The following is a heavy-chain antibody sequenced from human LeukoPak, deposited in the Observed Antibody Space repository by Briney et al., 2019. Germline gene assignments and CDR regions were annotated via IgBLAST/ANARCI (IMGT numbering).Heavy chain of an antibody. CDR2: ISSSSSTI. V-gene: IGHV3-48*04. CDR3: ARDSYGSGSYYRIDY. D-gene: IGHD3-10*01. Sequence: GGSLRLSCAASGFTFSSYSMNWVRQAPGKGLEWISYISSSSSTIYYADSVKGRFTISRDNAKNSLYLQMNSLRAEDTAVYYCARDSYGSGSYYRIDYWGREPWSPSPQ. CDR1: GFTFSSYS. J-gene: IGHJ4*02.